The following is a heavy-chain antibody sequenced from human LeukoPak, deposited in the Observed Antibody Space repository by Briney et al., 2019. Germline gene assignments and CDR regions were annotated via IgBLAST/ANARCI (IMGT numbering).Heavy chain of an antibody. CDR1: GGSFSGYY. V-gene: IGHV4-34*01. J-gene: IGHJ5*02. CDR3: ARGIVVVPAAISWFDP. D-gene: IGHD2-2*01. Sequence: SETLSLTCAVYGGSFSGYYWSWIRQPPGKGLEWIGEINHSGSTNYNPSLKSRVTISVDTPKNQFSLKLSSVTAADTAVYYCARGIVVVPAAISWFDPWGQGTLVTVSS. CDR2: INHSGST.